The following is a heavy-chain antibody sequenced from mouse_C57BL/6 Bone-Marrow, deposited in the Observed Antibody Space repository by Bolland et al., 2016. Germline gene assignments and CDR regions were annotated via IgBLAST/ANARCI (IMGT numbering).Heavy chain of an antibody. D-gene: IGHD3-2*02. V-gene: IGHV1-31*01. Sequence: SSYNQKFKGKATVTVDKSSSTAYMELRSLTSEDSAVYYCARVNSSGYGAMDYWGQGTS. CDR3: ARVNSSGYGAMDY. CDR2: S. J-gene: IGHJ4*01.